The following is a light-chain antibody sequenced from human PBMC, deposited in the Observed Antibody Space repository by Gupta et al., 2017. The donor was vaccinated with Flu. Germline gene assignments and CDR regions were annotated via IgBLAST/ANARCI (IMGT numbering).Light chain of an antibody. CDR3: YQVVARANT. CDR1: QGVGRY. J-gene: IGKJ5*01. V-gene: IGKV3-11*01. CDR2: GAS. Sequence: EIVLTQSPASLSLSPGERATLSCTASQGVGRYLGWYQQKPGQAPRLLIYGASNRLPGIPARHSDRGSGTGMTLMIIIREPTHIPVYCCYQVVARANTFAQGVRKEI.